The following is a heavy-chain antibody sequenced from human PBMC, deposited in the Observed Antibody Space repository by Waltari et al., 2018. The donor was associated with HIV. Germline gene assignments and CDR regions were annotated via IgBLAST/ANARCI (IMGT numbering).Heavy chain of an antibody. CDR2: IYPGDSDT. CDR3: ARQVRGAAAGRTLGYFYSYGLDV. Sequence: EVQLVQSGAEVKKPGESLKISCKGSGYNFTNYWIGWVRQMPVKGLEWMGIIYPGDSDTTYSPSVQGQVTISADKSISTAYLQWSSLKASDTAMYYCARQVRGAAAGRTLGYFYSYGLDVWGQGTTVTVSS. J-gene: IGHJ6*02. CDR1: GYNFTNYW. D-gene: IGHD6-13*01. V-gene: IGHV5-51*01.